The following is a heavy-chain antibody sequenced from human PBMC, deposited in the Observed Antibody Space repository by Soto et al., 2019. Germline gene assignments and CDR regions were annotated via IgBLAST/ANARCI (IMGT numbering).Heavy chain of an antibody. CDR2: MYKTGET. V-gene: IGHV4-61*01. CDR1: GGSVSTGMKY. J-gene: IGHJ6*02. CDR3: MKAHESGDFLGMSV. Sequence: QLQESGPGLVKPSETLSLTCTVSGGSVSTGMKYWGWVRQPPGKALEFIGYMYKTGETLLNSSLKSRVTLSMETSKNQFSLTLSSVTAADTADYFCMKAHESGDFLGMSVWGPGTTVTVSS. D-gene: IGHD3-10*01.